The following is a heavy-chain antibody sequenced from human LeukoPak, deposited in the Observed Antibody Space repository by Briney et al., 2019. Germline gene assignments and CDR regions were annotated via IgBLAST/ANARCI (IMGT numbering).Heavy chain of an antibody. J-gene: IGHJ4*02. Sequence: SGGSLRLSCAASGFTFSSYAMSWVRQAPGKWLECVSAISGSGGSTYYADSVKGRFTISRDNSKNTLYLQMNSLRAEDTAVYYCAKDPAFMITFGGVIDWGQGTLVTVSS. CDR1: GFTFSSYA. V-gene: IGHV3-23*01. D-gene: IGHD3-16*02. CDR2: ISGSGGST. CDR3: AKDPAFMITFGGVID.